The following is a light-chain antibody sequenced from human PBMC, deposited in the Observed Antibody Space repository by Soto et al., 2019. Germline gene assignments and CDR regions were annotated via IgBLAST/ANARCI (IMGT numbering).Light chain of an antibody. V-gene: IGKV3-11*01. CDR2: DAS. CDR3: QQRSNWPPIT. J-gene: IGKJ5*01. CDR1: QGIGDT. Sequence: EIVMTQSPATLSVSPGEGATLSCRASQGIGDTLAWYQQKPGQTPRLLIYDASNRATGIPARFSGSGSGTDFTLTISSLEPEDFAVYYCQQRSNWPPITFGQGTRLENK.